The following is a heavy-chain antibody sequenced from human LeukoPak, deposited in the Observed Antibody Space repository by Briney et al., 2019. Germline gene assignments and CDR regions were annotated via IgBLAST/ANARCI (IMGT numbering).Heavy chain of an antibody. V-gene: IGHV3-53*01. J-gene: IGHJ4*02. CDR1: GFTVSSNY. Sequence: GGSLRLSCAASGFTVSSNYMNWVRQAPGKGLEWVSVIYSAGSTYYADSVKGRFTISRDNSKNTLYLQMNSLRAEDTAVYYCARAQGEPAAIDYWGQGTLVTVSS. CDR2: IYSAGST. D-gene: IGHD6-25*01. CDR3: ARAQGEPAAIDY.